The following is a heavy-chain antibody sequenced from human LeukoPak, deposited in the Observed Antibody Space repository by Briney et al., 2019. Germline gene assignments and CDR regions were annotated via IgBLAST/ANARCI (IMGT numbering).Heavy chain of an antibody. Sequence: PSETLSLTCSVSGGSVSSYYWSWIRQSPGKGLEWIGYIHNSGRTNYNPSLKSRVTGFVDTSKNQVSLRLSSVTAADTAVYYCARHKTGGTYPLDYWGQGTLVTVSS. CDR1: GGSVSSYY. V-gene: IGHV4-59*08. J-gene: IGHJ4*02. D-gene: IGHD1-26*01. CDR3: ARHKTGGTYPLDY. CDR2: IHNSGRT.